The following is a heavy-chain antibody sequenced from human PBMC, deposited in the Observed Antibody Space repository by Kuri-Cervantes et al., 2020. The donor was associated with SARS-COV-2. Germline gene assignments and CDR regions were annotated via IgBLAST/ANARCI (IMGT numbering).Heavy chain of an antibody. CDR2: ISSSSSTI. J-gene: IGHJ4*02. V-gene: IGHV3-48*02. CDR3: ARDSRGYSYGYGHLFDY. D-gene: IGHD5-18*01. CDR1: GFTFSSYS. Sequence: GESLKISCAASGFTFSSYSMNWVRQAPGKGLEWVSYISSSSSTIYYADSVKGRFTISGDNAKNSLYLQMNSQRDEDTAVYYCARDSRGYSYGYGHLFDYWGQGTLVTVSS.